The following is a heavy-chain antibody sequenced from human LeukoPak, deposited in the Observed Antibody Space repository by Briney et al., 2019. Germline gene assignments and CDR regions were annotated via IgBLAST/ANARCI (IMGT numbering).Heavy chain of an antibody. CDR1: GFTFSSYA. CDR3: AKARYSGYDAHYFDY. J-gene: IGHJ4*02. Sequence: GGSLRLSCAASGFTFSSYAMSWVRQAPGKGLEWVSAISGSVGSTYYADSVKGRFTISRDNSKNTLYLQMNSLRAEDTAVYYCAKARYSGYDAHYFDYWGQGTLVTVSS. V-gene: IGHV3-23*01. D-gene: IGHD5-12*01. CDR2: ISGSVGST.